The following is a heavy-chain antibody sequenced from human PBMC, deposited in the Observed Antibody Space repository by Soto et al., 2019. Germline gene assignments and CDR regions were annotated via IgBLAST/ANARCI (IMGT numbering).Heavy chain of an antibody. CDR3: AISQDRGGRTTFIY. V-gene: IGHV3-9*01. D-gene: IGHD3-16*01. Sequence: GGSLRLSCAVSGFPFDDNAMHWVRQAPEKGLEWVSGINWKSDIGYADSVKGRFTISRDKAENSLYLQMNSLRAEDTALYYCAISQDRGGRTTFIYWGQGNQVAVYS. J-gene: IGHJ4*02. CDR2: INWKSDI. CDR1: GFPFDDNA.